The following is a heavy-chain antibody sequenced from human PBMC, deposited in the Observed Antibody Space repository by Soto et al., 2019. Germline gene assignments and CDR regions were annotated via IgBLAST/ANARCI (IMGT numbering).Heavy chain of an antibody. J-gene: IGHJ4*02. CDR2: IIGAGDDT. V-gene: IGHV3-23*01. CDR1: GFRFSNYA. Sequence: GGSLRLSCAASGFRFSNYAMGWVRQAPGKGLEWVSAIIGAGDDTFHADSVKGRPTISRDNSRNMVFLQMNSLRADDTALYYCVKGSATSRPYYFDYWGQGTLVTVSS. CDR3: VKGSATSRPYYFDY.